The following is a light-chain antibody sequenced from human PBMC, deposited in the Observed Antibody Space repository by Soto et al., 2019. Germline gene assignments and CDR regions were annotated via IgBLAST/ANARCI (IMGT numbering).Light chain of an antibody. CDR1: QRISSN. CDR3: QQYKDWPPYT. CDR2: GAS. Sequence: EILMTQSQATLSFSPGERATLSCRASQRISSNVAWYQLKPGQAPRLLIYGASTRATGVPARFSGGGSGTEFTLTISSLQSEHFAVYFCQQYKDWPPYTFGQGTKLEIK. J-gene: IGKJ2*01. V-gene: IGKV3-15*01.